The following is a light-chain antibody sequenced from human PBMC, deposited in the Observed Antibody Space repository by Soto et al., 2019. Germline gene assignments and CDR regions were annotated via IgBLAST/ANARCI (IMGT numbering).Light chain of an antibody. Sequence: QSVLTQPPSASGTPGQRVTISCSGSSSNIGSNYVYWYQQLQGTAPKLLIYRNNQRPSGVPDRFSGSKSGTSASLAISGLRSEDEADYYCAAWDDSLSVWVFGGGTKLTVL. CDR2: RNN. CDR3: AAWDDSLSVWV. CDR1: SSNIGSNY. V-gene: IGLV1-47*01. J-gene: IGLJ3*02.